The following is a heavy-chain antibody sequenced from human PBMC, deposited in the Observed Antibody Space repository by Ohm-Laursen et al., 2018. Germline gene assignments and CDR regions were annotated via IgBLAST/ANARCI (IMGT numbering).Heavy chain of an antibody. CDR1: GGSINSGGYF. J-gene: IGHJ4*02. V-gene: IGHV4-61*08. CDR2: ISYRGNT. CDR3: ASGSLTGPVDS. D-gene: IGHD1-14*01. Sequence: SETLSLTCTVSGGSINSGGYFWTWIRQHPGKGLEWIGYISYRGNTNYNPSLKSRLSMSVDTSKDQFSLNLSSVTAADTAVYFCASGSLTGPVDSWGQGTLVTVSS.